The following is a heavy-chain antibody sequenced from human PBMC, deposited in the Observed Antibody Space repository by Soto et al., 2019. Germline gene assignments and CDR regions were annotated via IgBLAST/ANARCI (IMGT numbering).Heavy chain of an antibody. J-gene: IGHJ4*02. CDR2: ISYDGSNK. Sequence: GGSLRLSCAASGFTFSSYAMHWVRQAPGKGLEWVAVISYDGSNKYYADSVKGRFTISRDNSKNTLYLQMNSLRAEDTAVYYCARDALKPYYYDSSGYYPGGFDYWGQGTLVTVPQ. D-gene: IGHD3-22*01. V-gene: IGHV3-30-3*01. CDR3: ARDALKPYYYDSSGYYPGGFDY. CDR1: GFTFSSYA.